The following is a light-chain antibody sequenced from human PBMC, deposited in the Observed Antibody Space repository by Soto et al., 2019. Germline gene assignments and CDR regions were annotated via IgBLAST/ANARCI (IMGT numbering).Light chain of an antibody. V-gene: IGKV1-33*01. CDR2: DTT. Sequence: DIQMTQSPSSLAASVGDRVTITCRASQDLTGYLNWYQQKPGKAPKLLIYDTTTLEEVVPSRVSGSGSGTDFTFTINGLQPEDVATYSCQQYVSLPYTFGQGTKLEIK. J-gene: IGKJ2*01. CDR1: QDLTGY. CDR3: QQYVSLPYT.